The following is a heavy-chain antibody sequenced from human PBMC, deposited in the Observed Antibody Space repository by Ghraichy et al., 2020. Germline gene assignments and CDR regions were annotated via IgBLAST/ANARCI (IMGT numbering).Heavy chain of an antibody. D-gene: IGHD4-17*01. V-gene: IGHV3-48*03. Sequence: GGSLRLSCAASGFTFSSYEMNWVRQAPGKGLEWVSYISSSGSIIYYADSVKGRFTISRDNARNSLYLQMNSLRAEDTAVYYCARGSAVTFFDYWGQGTLVTVSS. CDR2: ISSSGSII. CDR3: ARGSAVTFFDY. CDR1: GFTFSSYE. J-gene: IGHJ4*02.